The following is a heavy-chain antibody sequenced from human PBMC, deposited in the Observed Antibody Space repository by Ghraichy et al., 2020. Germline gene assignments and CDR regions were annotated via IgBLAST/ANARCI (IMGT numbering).Heavy chain of an antibody. Sequence: SQTLSLTCAVYGGSFSGYYWSWIRQPPGKGLEWIGEINHSGSTNYNPSLKSRVTISVDTSKNQFSLKLSSVTAADTAVYYCARVEMATLNFDYWGQGTLVTVSS. V-gene: IGHV4-34*01. D-gene: IGHD5-24*01. CDR2: INHSGST. J-gene: IGHJ4*02. CDR3: ARVEMATLNFDY. CDR1: GGSFSGYY.